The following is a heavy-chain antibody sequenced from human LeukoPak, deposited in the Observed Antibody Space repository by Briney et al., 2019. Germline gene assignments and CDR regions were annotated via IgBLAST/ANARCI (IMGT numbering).Heavy chain of an antibody. CDR3: ARDNLSVGATPLSHY. J-gene: IGHJ4*02. CDR1: GYTFTSYA. V-gene: IGHV7-4-1*02. Sequence: ASVKVSCKASGYTFTSYAMNWVRQAPGQGLEWMGWINTNTGNPTYAQGFTGRFVFSLDTSVITAYLQISSLKAEDTAVYYCARDNLSVGATPLSHYWGQGTLVTVSS. D-gene: IGHD1-26*01. CDR2: INTNTGNP.